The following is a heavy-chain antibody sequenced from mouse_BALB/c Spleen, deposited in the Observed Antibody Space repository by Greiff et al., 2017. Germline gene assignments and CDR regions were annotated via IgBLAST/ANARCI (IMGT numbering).Heavy chain of an antibody. CDR1: GFTFSSYT. D-gene: IGHD1-1*01. J-gene: IGHJ1*01. V-gene: IGHV5-6-4*01. CDR3: TREDYYGSSPWYFDV. Sequence: EVKVVESGGGLVKPGGSLKLSCAASGFTFSSYTMSWVRQTPEKRLEWVATISSGGSYTYYPDSVKGRFTISRDNAKNTLYLQMSSLKSEDTAMYYCTREDYYGSSPWYFDVWGAGTTVTVSS. CDR2: ISSGGSYT.